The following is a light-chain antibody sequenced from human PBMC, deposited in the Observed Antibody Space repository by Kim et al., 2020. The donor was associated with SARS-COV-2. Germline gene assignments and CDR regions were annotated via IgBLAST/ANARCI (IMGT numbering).Light chain of an antibody. V-gene: IGLV2-14*03. CDR3: SSYTSSNTLV. J-gene: IGLJ3*02. CDR2: DVN. CDR1: SSDVGAYNY. Sequence: GQSLTISCTGTSSDVGAYNYVYWYQQHTGKAPKVMIYDVNNRPSGVSNRFSGSKSGDTASLTISGLQAEDEADYYCSSYTSSNTLVFGGGTQLTVL.